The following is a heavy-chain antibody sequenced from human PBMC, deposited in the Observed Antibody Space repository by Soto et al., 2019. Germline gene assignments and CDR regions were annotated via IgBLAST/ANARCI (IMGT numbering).Heavy chain of an antibody. CDR1: GGTFSSYA. V-gene: IGHV1-69*13. CDR3: AREGLIAVAGIGYYYYGMDV. D-gene: IGHD6-19*01. J-gene: IGHJ6*02. Sequence: SVKVSCKASGGTFSSYAISWVRQAPGQGLEWMGGIIPIFGTANYAQKFQGRVTITADESTSAAYMELSSLRSEDTAVYYCAREGLIAVAGIGYYYYGMDVWGQGTTVTVSS. CDR2: IIPIFGTA.